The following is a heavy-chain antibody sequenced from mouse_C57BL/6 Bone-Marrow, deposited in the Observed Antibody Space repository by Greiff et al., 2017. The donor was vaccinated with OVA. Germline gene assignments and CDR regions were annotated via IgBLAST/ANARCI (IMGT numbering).Heavy chain of an antibody. CDR3: AALSRAY. V-gene: IGHV1-69*01. CDR1: GYTFTSYW. CDR2: IDPSDSYT. D-gene: IGHD6-1*01. J-gene: IGHJ3*01. Sequence: QVQLQQPGAELVMPGASVKLSCKASGYTFTSYWMHWVKQRPGQGLEWIGEIDPSDSYTNYNQKFQGKSTLTVDKSSSTAYMQLSSLTSEESAVYYCAALSRAYWGQGTLVTVSA.